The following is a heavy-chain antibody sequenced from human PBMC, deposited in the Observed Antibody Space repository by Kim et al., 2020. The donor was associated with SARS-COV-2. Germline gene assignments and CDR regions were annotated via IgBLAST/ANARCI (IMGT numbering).Heavy chain of an antibody. Sequence: AQKFQGRVTMTRDTSISTAYMELSRLRSDDTAVYYCARDGLGVLSGTTGYWGQGTLVTVSS. J-gene: IGHJ4*02. CDR3: ARDGLGVLSGTTGY. V-gene: IGHV1-2*02. D-gene: IGHD1-7*01.